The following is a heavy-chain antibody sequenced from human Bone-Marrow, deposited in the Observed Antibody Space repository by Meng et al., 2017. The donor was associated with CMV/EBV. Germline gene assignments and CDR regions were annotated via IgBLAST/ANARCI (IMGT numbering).Heavy chain of an antibody. CDR1: GYTFTTYD. CDR3: ARWTLNGSSSPFDP. V-gene: IGHV1-69*10. CDR2: IIPILGIA. J-gene: IGHJ5*02. D-gene: IGHD6-6*01. Sequence: SVKVSCKASGYTFTTYDINWVRQATGQGLEWMGGIIPILGIANYAQKFQGRVTITADKSTSTAYMELSSLRSEDTAVYYCARWTLNGSSSPFDPWGQGTLVTVSS.